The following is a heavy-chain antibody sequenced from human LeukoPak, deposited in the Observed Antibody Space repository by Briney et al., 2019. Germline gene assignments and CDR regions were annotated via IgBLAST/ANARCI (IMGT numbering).Heavy chain of an antibody. D-gene: IGHD2-15*01. CDR3: ARDQEGRVVVVAAIDY. Sequence: GGSLRLSCAASGFTFSSYSMIWARQAPGKALEWVSSISSSRKYIYYADSVKGRFTISRENAKNSLYLQKNSLRAEDTAVYYCARDQEGRVVVVAAIDYWGQGTLVTVSS. J-gene: IGHJ4*02. V-gene: IGHV3-21*01. CDR1: GFTFSSYS. CDR2: ISSSRKYI.